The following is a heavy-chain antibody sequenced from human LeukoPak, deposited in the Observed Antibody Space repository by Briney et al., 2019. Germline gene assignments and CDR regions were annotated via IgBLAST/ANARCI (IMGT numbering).Heavy chain of an antibody. CDR2: INPNSGGT. J-gene: IGHJ5*02. V-gene: IGHV1-2*06. CDR3: ARDPSGSNWYDP. CDR1: GYTFTEYF. Sequence: ASVKVSCKASGYTFTEYFINWVRQAPGQGLEWMGRINPNSGGTKYAQKFQGRVTMTRDTSISTAYLGLNRLTSDDTAVYYCARDPSGSNWYDPWGQGTLVTVSS.